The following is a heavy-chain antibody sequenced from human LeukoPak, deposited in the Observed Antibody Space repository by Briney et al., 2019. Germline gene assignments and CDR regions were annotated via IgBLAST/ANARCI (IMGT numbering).Heavy chain of an antibody. J-gene: IGHJ3*02. D-gene: IGHD1-14*01. CDR1: GFTFSSYA. CDR2: FSCNGGST. CDR3: ARSRAPNTINDAFDI. V-gene: IGHV3-64*01. Sequence: GGSLRLSCAASGFTFSSYAMHWVRQAPGKGLEYVATFSCNGGSTYYASSVKGRFTISRDNAKKALYLQMGSLSADDMAVYYCARSRAPNTINDAFDIWGQGTMVTVSS.